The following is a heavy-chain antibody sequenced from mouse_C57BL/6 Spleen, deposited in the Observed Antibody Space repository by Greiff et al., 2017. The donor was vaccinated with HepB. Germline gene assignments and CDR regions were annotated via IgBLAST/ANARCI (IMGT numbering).Heavy chain of an antibody. D-gene: IGHD1-1*01. Sequence: VQLQQSGAELVMPGASVKLSCKASGYTFTSYWMHWVKQRPGQGLEWIGEIDPSDSYTNYNQKFKGKSTLTVDKSSSTAYMQLSSLTSEDSAVYYCARWAITTVVATDYFDYWGQGTTLTVSS. J-gene: IGHJ2*01. V-gene: IGHV1-69*01. CDR1: GYTFTSYW. CDR3: ARWAITTVVATDYFDY. CDR2: IDPSDSYT.